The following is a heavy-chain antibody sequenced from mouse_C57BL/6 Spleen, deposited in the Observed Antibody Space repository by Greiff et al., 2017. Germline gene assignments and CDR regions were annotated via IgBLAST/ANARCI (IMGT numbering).Heavy chain of an antibody. CDR1: GYTFTDYE. J-gene: IGHJ4*01. V-gene: IGHV1-15*01. CDR2: IDPETGGP. CDR3: TRRATTVVAGGYYAMDY. Sequence: VQLQQPGAELVRPGASVTLSCKASGYTFTDYEMHWVKQTPVHGLEWIGAIDPETGGPAYNQKFKGKAILTADKSSSTAYMERRSLTSEDSAVYYCTRRATTVVAGGYYAMDYWGQGTSVTVSS. D-gene: IGHD1-1*01.